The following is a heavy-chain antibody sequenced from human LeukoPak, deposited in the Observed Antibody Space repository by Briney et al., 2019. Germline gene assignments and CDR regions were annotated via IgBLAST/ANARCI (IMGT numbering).Heavy chain of an antibody. CDR2: ISGSGDNT. V-gene: IGHV3-23*01. D-gene: IGHD1-26*01. CDR1: GFTFSGCA. Sequence: GGSLRLSCAVSGFTFSGCAMNWVRQAPGKGLEWVSSISGSGDNTYYGDSVKGRFTISRDNSKNTVYLQMNSLRAEDTAVYYCARDFFSGSYYYFDYWGQGTLVTVSS. J-gene: IGHJ4*02. CDR3: ARDFFSGSYYYFDY.